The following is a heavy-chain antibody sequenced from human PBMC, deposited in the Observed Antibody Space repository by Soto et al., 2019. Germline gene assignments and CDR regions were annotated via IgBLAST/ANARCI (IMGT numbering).Heavy chain of an antibody. Sequence: GGSLRLSCAASGFTFSSYGMHWVRQAPGKGLEWVAVIWYDGSNKYYADSVKGRFTISRDNSKNTLYLQMNSLRAEDTAVYYCARDFQYYYDSSGDFDYWGQGTLVTVSS. V-gene: IGHV3-33*01. J-gene: IGHJ4*02. CDR3: ARDFQYYYDSSGDFDY. CDR1: GFTFSSYG. D-gene: IGHD3-22*01. CDR2: IWYDGSNK.